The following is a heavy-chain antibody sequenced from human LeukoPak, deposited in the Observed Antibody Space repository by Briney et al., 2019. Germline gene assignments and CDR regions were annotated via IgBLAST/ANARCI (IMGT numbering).Heavy chain of an antibody. CDR2: MYYSGST. J-gene: IGHJ6*03. V-gene: IGHV4-59*12. CDR1: GGSISTYY. Sequence: PSETLSLTCTVSGGSISTYYWSWIRQPPGKGLEWIGYMYYSGSTNYNPSLKSRVTISVDTSKNQFSLKLSSVTAADTAVYYCARLVGAGKDYYYYYMDVWGKGTTVTVSS. D-gene: IGHD1-26*01. CDR3: ARLVGAGKDYYYYYMDV.